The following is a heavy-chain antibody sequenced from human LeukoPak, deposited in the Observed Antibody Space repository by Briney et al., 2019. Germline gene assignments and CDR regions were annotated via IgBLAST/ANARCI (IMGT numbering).Heavy chain of an antibody. V-gene: IGHV3-7*01. CDR3: AKWRTGDSYGYEY. Sequence: GGSLRLSCAASGFTISSSWMSWVRQAPGKGLEWVANIKRDGSEEYYVDSVKGRFTISRDNARESLYLQMNSLRAEDMAVYYCAKWRTGDSYGYEYWGQGTLVTVSS. J-gene: IGHJ4*02. CDR2: IKRDGSEE. D-gene: IGHD5-18*01. CDR1: GFTISSSW.